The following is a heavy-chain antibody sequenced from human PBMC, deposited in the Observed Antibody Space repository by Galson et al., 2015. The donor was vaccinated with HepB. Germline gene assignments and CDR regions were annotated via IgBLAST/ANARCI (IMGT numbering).Heavy chain of an antibody. CDR3: ASGGWMGSGYYYHFDY. V-gene: IGHV3-30-3*01. CDR2: ISYDGSNK. D-gene: IGHD3-22*01. J-gene: IGHJ4*02. Sequence: SLRLSCAASGFTFSSYAMHWVRQAPGKGLEWVAVISYDGSNKYYADSVKGRFTISRDNSKNTLYLQMNSLRAEDTAVYYCASGGWMGSGYYYHFDYWGQGTLVTVSS. CDR1: GFTFSSYA.